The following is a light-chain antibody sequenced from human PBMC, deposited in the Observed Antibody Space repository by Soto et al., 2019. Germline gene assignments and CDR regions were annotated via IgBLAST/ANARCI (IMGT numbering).Light chain of an antibody. J-gene: IGKJ4*01. CDR2: HSS. CDR3: QQYASSIT. CDR1: QTVSSSY. V-gene: IGKV3-20*01. Sequence: EIVLTQSPGTLSLSPGERATLSCGASQTVSSSYLAWYQRKPGQAPRLLIYHSSSRATGIPDRFSGSGSWTDFTLTISRLEPEDFAVYYCQQYASSITFGGGTKVEIK.